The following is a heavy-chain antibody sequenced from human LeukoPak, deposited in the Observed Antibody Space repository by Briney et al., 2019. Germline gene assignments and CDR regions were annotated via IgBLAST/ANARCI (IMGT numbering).Heavy chain of an antibody. V-gene: IGHV1-8*01. Sequence: GASVKVSCKASGYTFSTYDINWVRQAPGQGLEWMGWIPKSRNTGYPQAFQGRVTMTRNTAITTAFMELRSLRSEVTAVYYCARGTTLVRGIIIHYGMDVWGQGTTVTVSS. CDR2: IPKSRNT. CDR3: ARGTTLVRGIIIHYGMDV. CDR1: GYTFSTYD. D-gene: IGHD3-10*01. J-gene: IGHJ6*02.